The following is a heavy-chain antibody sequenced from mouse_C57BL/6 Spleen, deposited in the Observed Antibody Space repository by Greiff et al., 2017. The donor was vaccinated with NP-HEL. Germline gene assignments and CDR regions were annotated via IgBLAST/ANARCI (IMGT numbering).Heavy chain of an antibody. D-gene: IGHD1-1*01. Sequence: EVKLVESVAELVRPGASVKLSCTASGFNIKNTYMHWVKQRPEQGLEWIGRIDPANGNTKYAPKFQGKATITADTSSNTAYLQLSSLTSEDTAIYYCARPYGSSYDYFDYWGQGTTLTVSS. CDR1: GFNIKNTY. V-gene: IGHV14-3*01. CDR2: IDPANGNT. J-gene: IGHJ2*01. CDR3: ARPYGSSYDYFDY.